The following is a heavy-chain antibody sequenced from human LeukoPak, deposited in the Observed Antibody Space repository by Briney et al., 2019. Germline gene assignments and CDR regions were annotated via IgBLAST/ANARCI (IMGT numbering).Heavy chain of an antibody. CDR3: AREEYCSGGSCYTGLDY. Sequence: GGSPRLSCAPPGFTSRSSGMHWGPETPDKGLECGAVISYDGSITYYTDSVKGRFTISRDNSKNTLYLQMNSLRAEDTAVYYCAREEYCSGGSCYTGLDYWGQGTLVTVSS. J-gene: IGHJ4*02. V-gene: IGHV3-30*03. D-gene: IGHD2-15*01. CDR2: ISYDGSIT. CDR1: GFTSRSSG.